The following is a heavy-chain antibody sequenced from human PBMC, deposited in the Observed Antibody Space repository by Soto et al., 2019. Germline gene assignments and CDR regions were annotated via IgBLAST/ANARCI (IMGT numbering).Heavy chain of an antibody. CDR1: GGTFSSYA. CDR2: IIPIFGTA. V-gene: IGHV1-69*01. CDR3: ARDRGEYCSSTSCYTYNWFDP. Sequence: QVPLVQSGAEVKKPGSSVKVSCKASGGTFSSYAISWLRQAPGQGLEWMGGIIPIFGTANYAQKFQGRDTTTADESTSKDYMERSSLRFDDTDVYYCARDRGEYCSSTSCYTYNWFDPWGKGTLVTVSS. J-gene: IGHJ5*02. D-gene: IGHD2-2*02.